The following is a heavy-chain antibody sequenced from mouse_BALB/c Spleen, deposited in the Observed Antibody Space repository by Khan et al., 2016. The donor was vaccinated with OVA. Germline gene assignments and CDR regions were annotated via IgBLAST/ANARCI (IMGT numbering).Heavy chain of an antibody. CDR3: SRGNWQSYYFDY. CDR2: INPYNGIT. D-gene: IGHD4-1*01. V-gene: IGHV1S136*01. J-gene: IGHJ2*01. CDR1: GYIFTGYI. Sequence: VQLQQSGPELLKPGASVRMSCKASGYIFTGYIMHWVKQKPGQGLEWIGYINPYNGITKYNEDFKGKATLTSDKSSNTAYMEFSSLTSEDSAVYYCSRGNWQSYYFDYWGQGTTLTVSS.